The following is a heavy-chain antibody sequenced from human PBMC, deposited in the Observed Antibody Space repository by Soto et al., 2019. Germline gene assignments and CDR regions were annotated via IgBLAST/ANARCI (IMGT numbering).Heavy chain of an antibody. D-gene: IGHD6-13*01. J-gene: IGHJ4*02. Sequence: EVQLVESGGGLVQPGRSLRLSRAASGFTFNDHSMHWVRQAPGKGLEWVSGISWNGGSRGYADSVQGRFTISRDNAKNSLYLQMNSLKPEDTALYYCAKDLRSTAWYSISFFDYWGQGALVTVSS. CDR1: GFTFNDHS. V-gene: IGHV3-9*01. CDR3: AKDLRSTAWYSISFFDY. CDR2: ISWNGGSR.